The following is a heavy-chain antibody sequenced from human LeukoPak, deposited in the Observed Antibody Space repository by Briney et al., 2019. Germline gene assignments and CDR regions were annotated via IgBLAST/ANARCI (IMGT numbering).Heavy chain of an antibody. D-gene: IGHD1-26*01. CDR3: ASPRVGATAFDI. CDR1: GYXFTTYW. V-gene: IGHV5-51*01. J-gene: IGHJ3*02. CDR2: INPGDSDT. Sequence: GESLKISCKGSGYXFTTYWIRWVRQMPGKGLKYMGIINPGDSDTRYSPSFQGQVTISVDKSISTAYLQWSSLKASDTAMYYCASPRVGATAFDIWGQGTLVTVSS.